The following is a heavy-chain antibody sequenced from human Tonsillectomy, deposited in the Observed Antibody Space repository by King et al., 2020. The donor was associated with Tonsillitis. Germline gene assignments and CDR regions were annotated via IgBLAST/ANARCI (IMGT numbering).Heavy chain of an antibody. J-gene: IGHJ3*01. CDR2: ITPRFGTP. CDR3: AREWGRFCSSTSCSADAFDL. Sequence: VQLVESGAEVKKPGSSVKVSCKASGGTFSYYAISWVRQAPGQGLEWMGGITPRFGTPKYAQKFQDRVTITSDEFTGTAFLELTSLRSEDTAMYYCAREWGRFCSSTSCSADAFDLWGQGTMVAVSS. V-gene: IGHV1-69*01. D-gene: IGHD2-2*01. CDR1: GGTFSYYA.